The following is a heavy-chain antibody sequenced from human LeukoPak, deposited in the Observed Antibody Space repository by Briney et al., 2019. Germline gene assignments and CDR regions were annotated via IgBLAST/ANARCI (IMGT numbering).Heavy chain of an antibody. CDR2: ISSSSSYI. D-gene: IGHD6-19*01. J-gene: IGHJ4*02. Sequence: GGSLRLSCAASGFTFTSSAMSWVRQVPGKGLEWGSSISSSSSYIYYADSVKGRFTISRDNAKNSLYLQMNSLRAEDTAVYYCARGLCYSSGCPAGYWGQGTLVTVSS. CDR1: GFTFTSSA. CDR3: ARGLCYSSGCPAGY. V-gene: IGHV3-21*01.